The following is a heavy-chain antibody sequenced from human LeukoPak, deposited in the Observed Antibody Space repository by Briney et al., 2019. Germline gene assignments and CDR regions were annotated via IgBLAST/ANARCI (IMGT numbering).Heavy chain of an antibody. Sequence: PSETLSLTCAVYGGSFSGYYWSWIRQPPGKGLEWIGEINHSGSTNYNPSLKSRVTISVDTSKNQFSLKLSSVTAADTAVYYCARLDSSSFDLWGRGTLVTVSS. V-gene: IGHV4-34*01. CDR2: INHSGST. D-gene: IGHD3-9*01. J-gene: IGHJ2*01. CDR1: GGSFSGYY. CDR3: ARLDSSSFDL.